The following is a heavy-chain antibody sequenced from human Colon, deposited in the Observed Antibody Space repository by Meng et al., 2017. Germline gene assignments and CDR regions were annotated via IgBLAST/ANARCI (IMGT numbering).Heavy chain of an antibody. CDR1: GYTFPSYS. Sequence: QVQLVQSAAEVKKPGASLKVSCTASGYTFPSYSMHWVRQAPGQRLEWMGWINVGNGYTRYSQKFQGRITITRDTSANTAYMELSSLRPEDTAVYYCAKSGIQLWLDYWGQGTLVTVSS. V-gene: IGHV1-3*01. CDR2: INVGNGYT. D-gene: IGHD5-18*01. J-gene: IGHJ4*02. CDR3: AKSGIQLWLDY.